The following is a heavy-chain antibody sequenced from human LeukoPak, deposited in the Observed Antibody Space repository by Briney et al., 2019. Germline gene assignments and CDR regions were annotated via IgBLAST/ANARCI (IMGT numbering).Heavy chain of an antibody. CDR2: ISGTSRTI. Sequence: GGSLRLSCAASGFTFSSYRLNWVRQAPGKGLEWVSYISGTSRTIYYADSVKGRFTVSRDNAKNSLYLQMSSLRADDTATYYCARRSWSHAFDVWGRGTFVTVSS. V-gene: IGHV3-48*01. CDR3: ARRSWSHAFDV. J-gene: IGHJ3*01. D-gene: IGHD2-15*01. CDR1: GFTFSSYR.